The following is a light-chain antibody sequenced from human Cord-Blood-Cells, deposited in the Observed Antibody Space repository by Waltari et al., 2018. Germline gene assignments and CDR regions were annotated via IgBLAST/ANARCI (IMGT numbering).Light chain of an antibody. J-gene: IGLJ1*01. CDR1: SSDGGGYNY. CDR3: CSYAGSYTYV. Sequence: QSALTQPRSVSGSPGQSVPISCTATSSDGGGYNYFPWYQQHPGKAPKLMIYDVSKRPSGVPDRFSGSKSGNTASLTISGLQAEDEADYYCCSYAGSYTYVFGTGTKVTVL. CDR2: DVS. V-gene: IGLV2-11*01.